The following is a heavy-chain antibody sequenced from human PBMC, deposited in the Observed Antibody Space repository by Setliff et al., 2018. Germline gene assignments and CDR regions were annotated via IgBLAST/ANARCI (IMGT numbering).Heavy chain of an antibody. CDR1: GGSINEYY. Sequence: SETLSLTCSVSGGSINEYYWSWFRQPAGKGLEWIGRIYSDENTDYNPSLKSRVTMSADTSKNQFSLKLKSVTAADTAVYYCTRNFLGWLARFWGRGTLVTVYS. CDR2: IYSDENT. D-gene: IGHD6-19*01. J-gene: IGHJ4*02. V-gene: IGHV4-4*07. CDR3: TRNFLGWLARF.